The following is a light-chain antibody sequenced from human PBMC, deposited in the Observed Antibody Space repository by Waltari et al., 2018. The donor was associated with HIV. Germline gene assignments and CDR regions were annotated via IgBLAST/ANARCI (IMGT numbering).Light chain of an antibody. V-gene: IGKV1-27*01. CDR3: QKYNSAPLT. Sequence: DIQMTQSPSSLSASVGDRVTITCRANQDINNSLAWYQQKPGRVPKLLIYSSSTLQSGVPSRFSGSGSGTVFTLTVSSLQPDDVATYYCQKYNSAPLTFGGGTKVAI. CDR2: SSS. CDR1: QDINNS. J-gene: IGKJ4*01.